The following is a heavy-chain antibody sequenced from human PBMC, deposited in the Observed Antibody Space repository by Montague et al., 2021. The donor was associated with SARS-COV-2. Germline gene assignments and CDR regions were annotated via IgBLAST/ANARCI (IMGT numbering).Heavy chain of an antibody. V-gene: IGHV3-33*01. CDR3: ARELLVTGDIDY. CDR2: IWYDGSNK. Sequence: SLRLSCAASGFTFSSYGMHWVRQAPGKGLEWVAVIWYDGSNKYYADSVKGRFTISRDNSKNTLYLQMNSLRAEDTAVYYCARELLVTGDIDYWGQGTLSPSPQ. J-gene: IGHJ4*02. CDR1: GFTFSSYG. D-gene: IGHD7-27*01.